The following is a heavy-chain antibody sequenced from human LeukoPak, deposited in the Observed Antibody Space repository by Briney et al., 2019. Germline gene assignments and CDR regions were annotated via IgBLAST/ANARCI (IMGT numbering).Heavy chain of an antibody. V-gene: IGHV4-61*01. CDR3: ARHYCSGGSCYYFDY. CDR1: GRSVSSGSYY. Sequence: SETLSLTCTVSGRSVSSGSYYWSWIRQPPGKGLEWIGYIYYTGSTNYNPSLKSRVTISIDMSKNQFSLKLSSVTAADTAVYYCARHYCSGGSCYYFDYWGQGTLVTVSS. CDR2: IYYTGST. D-gene: IGHD2-15*01. J-gene: IGHJ4*02.